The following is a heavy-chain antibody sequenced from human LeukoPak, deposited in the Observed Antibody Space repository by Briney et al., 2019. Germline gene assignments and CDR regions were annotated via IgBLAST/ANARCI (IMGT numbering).Heavy chain of an antibody. Sequence: GESLETSCKGSGYSFTSYWISWVRQMPGKGLEWMGRIDPSDSYTNYSPSFQGHVTISADKSISTAYLQWSSLKASDTAMYYCARLDYCSGGSCYSGYAFDIWGQGPIVIVSA. D-gene: IGHD2-15*01. V-gene: IGHV5-10-1*01. CDR1: GYSFTSYW. CDR2: IDPSDSYT. J-gene: IGHJ3*02. CDR3: ARLDYCSGGSCYSGYAFDI.